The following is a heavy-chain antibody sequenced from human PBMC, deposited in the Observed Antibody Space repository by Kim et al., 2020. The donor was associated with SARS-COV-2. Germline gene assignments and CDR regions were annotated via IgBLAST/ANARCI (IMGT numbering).Heavy chain of an antibody. CDR2: INAGSVNT. J-gene: IGHJ4*02. D-gene: IGHD2-2*01. V-gene: IGHV1-3*01. CDR1: GYTFTSYA. CDR3: ARGEGAAAYFDY. Sequence: ASVKVSCKASGYTFTSYAMHWVRQAPGLRLEWMGWINAGSVNTKYSQKFQGRVTITRDTSASTAYMELSSLRSEDTAVYYCARGEGAAAYFDYWGQGTLV.